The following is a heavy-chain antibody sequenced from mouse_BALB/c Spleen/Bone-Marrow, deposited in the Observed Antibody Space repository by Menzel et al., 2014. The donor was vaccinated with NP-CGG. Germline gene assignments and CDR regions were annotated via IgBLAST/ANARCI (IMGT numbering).Heavy chain of an antibody. Sequence: SGAELVKPGASVKLSCKASGYTFTSYYMYWVKQRPGQGLEWIGEINPSNGGTNFNEKFKSRATLTVDKSSSTAYMQLSSLTSEDSAVYYCTRGRTWDFDYWGQGTTLTASS. CDR1: GYTFTSYY. J-gene: IGHJ2*01. CDR2: INPSNGGT. V-gene: IGHV1S81*02. D-gene: IGHD4-1*01. CDR3: TRGRTWDFDY.